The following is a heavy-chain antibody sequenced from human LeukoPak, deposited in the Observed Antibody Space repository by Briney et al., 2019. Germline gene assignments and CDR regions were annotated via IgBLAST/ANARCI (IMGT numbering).Heavy chain of an antibody. CDR3: AKGGLQPLHYYYYYMDV. J-gene: IGHJ6*03. CDR2: YDGSNK. Sequence: YDGSNKYYADSVKGRFTISRDNSKNTLYLQMNSLRAEDTAVYYCAKGGLQPLHYYYYYMDVWGKGTTVTVSS. D-gene: IGHD4-11*01. V-gene: IGHV3-30*01.